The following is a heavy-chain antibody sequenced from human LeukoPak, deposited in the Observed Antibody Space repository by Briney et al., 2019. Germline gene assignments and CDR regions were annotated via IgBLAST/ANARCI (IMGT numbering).Heavy chain of an antibody. CDR3: ARQGYSSSRDF. CDR1: EYSFTRYW. CDR2: IYPDDSDT. Sequence: GESLKISCKGSEYSFTRYWIGWVRQMPGKGLEWMGIIYPDDSDTRYSPSFQGRVTISADKSINTAYLQWSSLKASDTAIYYCARQGYSSSRDFWGQGTLVTVSS. V-gene: IGHV5-51*01. D-gene: IGHD6-13*01. J-gene: IGHJ4*02.